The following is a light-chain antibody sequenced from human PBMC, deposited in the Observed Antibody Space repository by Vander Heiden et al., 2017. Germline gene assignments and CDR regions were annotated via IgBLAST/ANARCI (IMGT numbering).Light chain of an antibody. Sequence: DIVMTQSPDARAVSLGERATSNCKSSQSVLYSAKNKSFLAWYQQKPGQPPKLLIYWATTRETGVPDRFSGSGSGTDFTLTISSLQAEDVAVYYCQQYYSTPFTFGPGTKVDIK. J-gene: IGKJ3*01. V-gene: IGKV4-1*01. CDR1: QSVLYSAKNKSF. CDR3: QQYYSTPFT. CDR2: WAT.